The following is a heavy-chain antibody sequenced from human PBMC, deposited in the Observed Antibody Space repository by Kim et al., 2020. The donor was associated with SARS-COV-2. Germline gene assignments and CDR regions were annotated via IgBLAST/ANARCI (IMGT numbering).Heavy chain of an antibody. V-gene: IGHV4-59*01. J-gene: IGHJ4*02. D-gene: IGHD2-2*01. CDR3: ARARARAPADY. CDR2: T. Sequence: TNYNPSLKGRVTISVNTSKKPCSLKLGSVTAADTAVYYCARARARAPADYWGQGTLVTVSS.